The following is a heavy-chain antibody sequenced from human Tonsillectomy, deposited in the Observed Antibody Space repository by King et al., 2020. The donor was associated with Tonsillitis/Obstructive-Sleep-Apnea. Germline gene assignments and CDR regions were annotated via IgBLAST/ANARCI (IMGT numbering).Heavy chain of an antibody. CDR2: IVSDGSST. CDR1: GFTFSSYW. CDR3: ARGSSTWSDY. J-gene: IGHJ4*02. V-gene: IGHV3-74*01. Sequence: DVQLVESGGGLVQPGGSLRLSCAASGFTFSSYWMHWVRQVPGKGLVWVSRIVSDGSSTSHADSVKGRFTISRDNAKNTLYLQMNSLRADDTAVYYCARGSSTWSDYWGQGTLVTVSS. D-gene: IGHD6-13*01.